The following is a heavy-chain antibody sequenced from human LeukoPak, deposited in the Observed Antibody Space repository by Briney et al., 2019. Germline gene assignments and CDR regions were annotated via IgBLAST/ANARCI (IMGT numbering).Heavy chain of an antibody. D-gene: IGHD3-22*01. CDR3: ARGPPWVVMSPWPAWGPFDY. J-gene: IGHJ4*02. Sequence: GASVKVSCKASGYTFSDYYIHWVRQAPGQGLEWMGWINPNSGGTNYAQKFQGRVTMTRDTSISTAYMELSRLRSDDTAVYYCARGPPWVVMSPWPAWGPFDYWGQGTLVTVSS. V-gene: IGHV1-2*02. CDR2: INPNSGGT. CDR1: GYTFSDYY.